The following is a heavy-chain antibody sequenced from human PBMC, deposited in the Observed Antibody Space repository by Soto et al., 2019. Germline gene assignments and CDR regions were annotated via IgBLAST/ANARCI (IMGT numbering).Heavy chain of an antibody. J-gene: IGHJ5*02. CDR2: INANNGGA. Sequence: ASVKVSCKASRYTFTDYHIHWVRQAPGQGLEFMGWINANNGGAGSAQQFQGRVTVTRDTSITTVYMELSNLRSDDTAVYYCAREGGSETLQPSYNWFDTWGQGTLVTVSS. D-gene: IGHD6-25*01. CDR1: RYTFTDYH. V-gene: IGHV1-2*02. CDR3: AREGGSETLQPSYNWFDT.